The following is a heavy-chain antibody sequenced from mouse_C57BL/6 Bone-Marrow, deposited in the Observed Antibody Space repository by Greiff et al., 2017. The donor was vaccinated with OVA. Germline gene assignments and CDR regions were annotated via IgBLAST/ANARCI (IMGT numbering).Heavy chain of an antibody. Sequence: QVQLQQSGAELVRPGASVTLSCKASGYTFTDYEMHWVKQTPVHGLEWIGAIDPETGGTAYNQKFKGKAILTAAKSSSTAYMELRSLTSEDSAVYYCTRGYSNYYAMGYWGQGTSVTVSA. CDR3: TRGYSNYYAMGY. J-gene: IGHJ4*01. CDR1: GYTFTDYE. D-gene: IGHD2-5*01. V-gene: IGHV1-15*01. CDR2: IDPETGGT.